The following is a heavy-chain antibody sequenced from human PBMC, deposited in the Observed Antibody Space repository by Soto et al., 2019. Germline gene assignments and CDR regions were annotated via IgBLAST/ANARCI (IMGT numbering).Heavy chain of an antibody. CDR2: ISYDGSNK. D-gene: IGHD2-15*01. V-gene: IGHV3-30-3*01. Sequence: GGSLRLSCAASGFTFSSYAMHWLRQAPGKWLEWVAVISYDGSNKYYADSVKGRFTISRDNSKNTLYLQMNSLRAEDTAVYYCARDAVAATDYYYYGMDVWGQGXTVTVSS. CDR1: GFTFSSYA. J-gene: IGHJ6*02. CDR3: ARDAVAATDYYYYGMDV.